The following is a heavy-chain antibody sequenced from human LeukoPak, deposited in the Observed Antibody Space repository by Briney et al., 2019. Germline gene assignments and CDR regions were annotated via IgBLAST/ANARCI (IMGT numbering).Heavy chain of an antibody. D-gene: IGHD1-1*01. Sequence: ASVKVSCKASGYTFTSYDINWVRQATGQGLEWMGWMNPNSGNTGYAQKFQGRVTITRNTSISTAYMELSSLRSEDTAVYYCARVPSWKGYMDVWGKGTTVTVSS. J-gene: IGHJ6*03. CDR2: MNPNSGNT. CDR3: ARVPSWKGYMDV. V-gene: IGHV1-8*03. CDR1: GYTFTSYD.